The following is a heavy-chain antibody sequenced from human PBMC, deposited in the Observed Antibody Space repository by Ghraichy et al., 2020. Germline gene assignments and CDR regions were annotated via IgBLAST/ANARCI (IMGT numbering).Heavy chain of an antibody. CDR3: ARRGGSWRALSVSWFDP. J-gene: IGHJ5*02. CDR1: GFSLSTAYY. CDR2: ISDSGST. Sequence: SETLSLTCTVSGFSLSTAYYWGWIRPPPGKGLEGIGSISDSGSTYYKQFLQSRVTMSGDTSKKQFSLQLNSVTAADTAVYYCARRGGSWRALSVSWFDPWGQGTMVTVAS. D-gene: IGHD4-11*01. V-gene: IGHV4-38-2*02.